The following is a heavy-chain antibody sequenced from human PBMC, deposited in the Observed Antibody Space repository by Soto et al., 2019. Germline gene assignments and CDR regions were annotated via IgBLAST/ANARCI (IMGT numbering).Heavy chain of an antibody. CDR1: GYTFTSYG. J-gene: IGHJ4*02. V-gene: IGHV1-18*01. CDR3: AKVRLHGFSSTSCFDY. Sequence: GASVKVSCKASGYTFTSYGISWVRQAPGQGLEWMGWISAYNGNTNYAQKLQGRVTMTTDTSTSTAYMELRRLRSDDTAVYYCAKVRLHGFSSTSCFDYGGQGTLVXVSS. D-gene: IGHD2-2*01. CDR2: ISAYNGNT.